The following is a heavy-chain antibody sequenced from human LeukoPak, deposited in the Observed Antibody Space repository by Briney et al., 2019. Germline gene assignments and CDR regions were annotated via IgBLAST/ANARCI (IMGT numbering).Heavy chain of an antibody. CDR3: ARSREHGSGSYDSYYFDY. Sequence: PGGSLRLSCAASGFTFSSYGMHWVRQAPGKGLEWVAIIWYDGSNKYYAESVKGRFTISRDSSKNTLYLQMNSLRAEDTAVYYCARSREHGSGSYDSYYFDYWGQGTLVTVSS. CDR1: GFTFSSYG. CDR2: IWYDGSNK. D-gene: IGHD3-10*01. V-gene: IGHV3-33*01. J-gene: IGHJ4*02.